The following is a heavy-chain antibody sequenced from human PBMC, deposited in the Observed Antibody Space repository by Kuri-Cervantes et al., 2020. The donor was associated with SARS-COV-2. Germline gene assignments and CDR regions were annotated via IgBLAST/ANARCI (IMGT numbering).Heavy chain of an antibody. CDR1: GFTFSSYS. V-gene: IGHV3-48*02. J-gene: IGHJ6*02. CDR2: ISSSSSTI. CDR3: AREAPCRIVGAICYGMDV. Sequence: LSLTCAASGFTFSSYSMNWVRQAPGKGLEWVSYISSSSSTIYYADSVKGRFTISRDNAKNSLYLQMDSLRDEDTAVYYCAREAPCRIVGAICYGMDVWGQGTTVTVSS. D-gene: IGHD1-26*01.